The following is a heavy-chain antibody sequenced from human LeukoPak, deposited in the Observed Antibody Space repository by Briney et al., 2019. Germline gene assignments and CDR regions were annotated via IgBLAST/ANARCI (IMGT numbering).Heavy chain of an antibody. Sequence: GGSLRLSCAASGFTFSSYAMSWVRQAPGKGLEWVSAISGSGGSTYYADSVKGRFTISRDNSKNTLYLQMNSLRAEDTAVYYCAKPRPVRGVISPRGYGMDVWGKGTTVTVSS. V-gene: IGHV3-23*01. CDR1: GFTFSSYA. CDR3: AKPRPVRGVISPRGYGMDV. D-gene: IGHD3-10*01. J-gene: IGHJ6*04. CDR2: ISGSGGST.